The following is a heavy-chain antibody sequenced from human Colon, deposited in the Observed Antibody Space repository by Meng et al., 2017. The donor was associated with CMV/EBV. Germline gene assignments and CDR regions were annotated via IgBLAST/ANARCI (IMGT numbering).Heavy chain of an antibody. D-gene: IGHD3-10*01. CDR2: IRSGSVGGTT. Sequence: FTFRNAWMNWVRQAPGKGLEWVGRIRSGSVGGTTDYSAHVKGRFTISRDDSKNTVYLHMNNLKTEDTAVYYCATEVLKWLGSESVDFWGQGTLVTVSS. CDR3: ATEVLKWLGSESVDF. J-gene: IGHJ4*02. V-gene: IGHV3-15*07. CDR1: FTFRNAW.